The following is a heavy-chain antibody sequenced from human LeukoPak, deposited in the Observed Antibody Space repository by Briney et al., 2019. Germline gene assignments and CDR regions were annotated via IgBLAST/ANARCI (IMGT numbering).Heavy chain of an antibody. D-gene: IGHD6-19*01. CDR3: ATRGSGWYHDWFDP. CDR2: IYYSGST. V-gene: IGHV4-39*07. J-gene: IGHJ5*02. CDR1: GGSISSSSYY. Sequence: PSETLSLTCTVSGGSISSSSYYWGWIRQPPGKGLEWIGSIYYSGSTYYNPSLKSQVTISVDTSKIQFSLKLSSVTAADTAVYYCATRGSGWYHDWFDPWGQGTLVTVSS.